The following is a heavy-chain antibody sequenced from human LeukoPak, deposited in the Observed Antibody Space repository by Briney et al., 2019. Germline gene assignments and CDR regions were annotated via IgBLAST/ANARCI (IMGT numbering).Heavy chain of an antibody. D-gene: IGHD3-16*01. CDR2: MNPNSGNT. V-gene: IGHV1-8*03. J-gene: IGHJ4*02. CDR3: ARDHRLWQKLPGGY. Sequence: ASVKVSCKASGYTFTSYDINWVRQATGQGLEWMGWMNPNSGNTGYAQKFQGRVTITRNTSISTAYMELSSLRSEDTAVYYCARDHRLWQKLPGGYWGQGTLVTVSS. CDR1: GYTFTSYD.